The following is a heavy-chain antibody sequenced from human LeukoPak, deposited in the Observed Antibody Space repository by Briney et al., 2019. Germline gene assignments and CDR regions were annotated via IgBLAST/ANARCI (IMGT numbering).Heavy chain of an antibody. CDR1: GYTFTSYY. J-gene: IGHJ6*02. D-gene: IGHD2-2*02. V-gene: IGHV1-46*01. Sequence: ASAKVSCKASGYTFTSYYMHWVRQAPGQGLEWMGIINPSGGSTSYAQKFQGRVTMTRDTSTSTVYMELSSLRSEDTAVYYCARDHPYYCSSTSCYRDGMDVWGQGTTVTVSS. CDR3: ARDHPYYCSSTSCYRDGMDV. CDR2: INPSGGST.